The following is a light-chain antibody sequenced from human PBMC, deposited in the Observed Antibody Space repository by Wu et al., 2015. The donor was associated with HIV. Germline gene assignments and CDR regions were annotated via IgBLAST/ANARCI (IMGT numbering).Light chain of an antibody. J-gene: IGKJ1*01. CDR1: QGISNF. CDR2: GSS. V-gene: IGKV1-17*03. Sequence: DIQMTQSLSAMSASVGDRVTITCRASQGISNFLAWFQQKPGKAPKRLIYGSSTLQSGVPSRFSGFGSGTEFTLTISSLQPDDFATYYCLQHDSFPPTFGQGTKVEIK. CDR3: LQHDSFPPT.